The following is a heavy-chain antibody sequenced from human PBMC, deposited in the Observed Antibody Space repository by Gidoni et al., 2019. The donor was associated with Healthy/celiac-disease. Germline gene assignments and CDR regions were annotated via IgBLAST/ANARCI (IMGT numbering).Heavy chain of an antibody. J-gene: IGHJ5*02. Sequence: EVQLVESGGGLVKPGRSLRLSCTASGFTFGDYAMSWFRQAPGKGLEWVGFIRSKAYGGTTEYAASVKGRFTISRDDSKSIAYLQMNSLKTEDTAVYYCTRDRRYSGYETWEWFDPWGQGTLVTVSS. D-gene: IGHD5-12*01. V-gene: IGHV3-49*05. CDR3: TRDRRYSGYETWEWFDP. CDR2: IRSKAYGGTT. CDR1: GFTFGDYA.